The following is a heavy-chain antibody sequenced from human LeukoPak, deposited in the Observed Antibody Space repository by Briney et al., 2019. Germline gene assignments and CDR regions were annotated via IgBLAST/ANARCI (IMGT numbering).Heavy chain of an antibody. J-gene: IGHJ4*02. Sequence: ASETLSLTCSVSGDSIDTHGYHWIWLRQLPGKGLEWIGNIFASGSTYYNPSLRNRVSISADTSQNQFSLRLTSVSVADTAVYYCARALSCGGVSCYAFDYWGQGNLVTVSS. CDR2: IFASGST. D-gene: IGHD2-2*01. CDR1: GDSIDTHGYH. CDR3: ARALSCGGVSCYAFDY. V-gene: IGHV4-31*02.